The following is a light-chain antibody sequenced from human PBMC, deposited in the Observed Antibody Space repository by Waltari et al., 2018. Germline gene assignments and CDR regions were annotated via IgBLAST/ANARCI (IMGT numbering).Light chain of an antibody. CDR3: QQRSNWRST. CDR1: QCVIDY. J-gene: IGKJ5*01. Sequence: EIVLTHSPATLPLSPGESPPLSCRASQCVIDYVAWYQQKPGQAPRLLIYGASNRATGIPARFSGSGSETDFTLTISSLEPEDFAVYYCQQRSNWRSTFGQGTRLEIK. CDR2: GAS. V-gene: IGKV3-11*01.